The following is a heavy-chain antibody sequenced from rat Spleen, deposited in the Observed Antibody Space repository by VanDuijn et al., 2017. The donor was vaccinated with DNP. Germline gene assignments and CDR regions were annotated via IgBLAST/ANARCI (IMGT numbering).Heavy chain of an antibody. CDR1: GFSLISSG. D-gene: IGHD1-2*01. CDR3: ARSPETSYIYFPWAY. V-gene: IGHV2S12*01. CDR2: ISSGGST. J-gene: IGHJ3*01. Sequence: QVQLKESGPGLVQPSQTLSLTCTVSGFSLISSGVSWVRQPSGKGLEWIAAISSGGSTYYNSALKSRLSISRDTSKSQVFLKMNSLQTEDTATYYCARSPETSYIYFPWAYWGQGTLVIVSS.